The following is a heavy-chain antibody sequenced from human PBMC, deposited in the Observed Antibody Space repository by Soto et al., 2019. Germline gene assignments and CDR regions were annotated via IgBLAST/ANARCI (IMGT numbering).Heavy chain of an antibody. Sequence: ASVKVSCKASGYTFTSYYMHWVRQAPGQGLEWMGIINPSGGSTSYAQKFQGRVTMTRDTSTSTVYMELSSLRSEDTAVYYCARDRGYSYGPPGGMDVWGQGTTVTVSS. V-gene: IGHV1-46*01. D-gene: IGHD5-18*01. CDR2: INPSGGST. J-gene: IGHJ6*02. CDR3: ARDRGYSYGPPGGMDV. CDR1: GYTFTSYY.